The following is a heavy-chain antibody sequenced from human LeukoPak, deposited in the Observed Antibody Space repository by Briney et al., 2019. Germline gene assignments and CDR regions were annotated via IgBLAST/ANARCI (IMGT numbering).Heavy chain of an antibody. Sequence: SETLSLTCTVSGYSISSGYYWGWTRQPPGKGLEWIGSIYHSGSTYYNPSLKSRVTISVDTSKNQFSLKLSSVTAADTAVYYCAISILAHDFDYWGQGTLVTVSS. V-gene: IGHV4-38-2*02. CDR3: AISILAHDFDY. CDR2: IYHSGST. D-gene: IGHD3-16*02. J-gene: IGHJ4*02. CDR1: GYSISSGYY.